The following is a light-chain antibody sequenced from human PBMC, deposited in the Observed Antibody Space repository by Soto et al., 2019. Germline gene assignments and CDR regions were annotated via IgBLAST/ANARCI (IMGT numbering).Light chain of an antibody. V-gene: IGLV4-60*02. J-gene: IGLJ1*01. CDR1: SGHSSYI. CDR3: QTWERNTQV. CDR2: LEGSGSY. Sequence: QSALTQSSSASASLGSSVKLTCTLSSGHSSYIIAWHQQQPGKAPRYLMKLEGSGSYNKGSGVPDRFSGSSSGADRYLTISTLQFEDEADYYCQTWERNTQVSGTGTKLTVL.